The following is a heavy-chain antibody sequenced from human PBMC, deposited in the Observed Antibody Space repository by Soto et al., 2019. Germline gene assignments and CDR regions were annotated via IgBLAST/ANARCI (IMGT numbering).Heavy chain of an antibody. CDR3: ARDLYYYDSSGYVRIAFDI. J-gene: IGHJ3*02. Sequence: SVKVSCKASGGTFSSYAISWVRQAPGQGLEWMGGIIPIFGTANYAQKFQGRVTITADESTGTAYMELSSLRSEDTAVYYCARDLYYYDSSGYVRIAFDIWGQGTMVTVSS. V-gene: IGHV1-69*13. D-gene: IGHD3-22*01. CDR1: GGTFSSYA. CDR2: IIPIFGTA.